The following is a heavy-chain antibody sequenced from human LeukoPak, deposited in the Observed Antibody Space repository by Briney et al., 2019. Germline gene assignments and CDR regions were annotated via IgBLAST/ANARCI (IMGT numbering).Heavy chain of an antibody. D-gene: IGHD2-21*02. Sequence: ASVKVSCKASGYTFTSYDINWVRQATGQGLEWMGWMNPNSGNTGYAQKFQGRVTMTRNTSISTAYMELSSLRSEDTAVYYCARGRGDWYYFDYWGQGTLVTVSS. J-gene: IGHJ4*02. V-gene: IGHV1-8*01. CDR2: MNPNSGNT. CDR1: GYTFTSYD. CDR3: ARGRGDWYYFDY.